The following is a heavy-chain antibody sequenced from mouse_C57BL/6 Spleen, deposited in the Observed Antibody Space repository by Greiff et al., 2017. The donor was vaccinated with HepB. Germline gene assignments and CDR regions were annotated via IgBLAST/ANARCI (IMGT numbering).Heavy chain of an antibody. D-gene: IGHD2-3*01. CDR1: GYTFTSYW. Sequence: QVHVKQPGTELVKPGASVKLSCKASGYTFTSYWMHWVKQRPGQGLEWIGNINPSNGGTNYNEKFKSKATLTVDKSSSTAYMQLSSLTSEDSAVYYCARSGDGYPYWYFDVWAQGPRSPSPQ. J-gene: IGHJ1*03. V-gene: IGHV1-53*01. CDR2: INPSNGGT. CDR3: ARSGDGYPYWYFDV.